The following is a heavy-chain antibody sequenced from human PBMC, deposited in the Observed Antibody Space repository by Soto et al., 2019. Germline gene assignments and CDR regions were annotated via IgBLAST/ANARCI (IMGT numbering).Heavy chain of an antibody. CDR1: GFTFSSYA. V-gene: IGHV3-30-3*01. CDR2: ISYDGSNK. J-gene: IGHJ4*02. Sequence: GGSLRLSCAASGFTFSSYAMHWVRQAPGKGLEWVAVISYDGSNKYYADSVKGRFTISRDNSKNTLYLQMNSLRAEDTAVYYCARDVYCSGGSCYWPWGQGT. D-gene: IGHD2-15*01. CDR3: ARDVYCSGGSCYWP.